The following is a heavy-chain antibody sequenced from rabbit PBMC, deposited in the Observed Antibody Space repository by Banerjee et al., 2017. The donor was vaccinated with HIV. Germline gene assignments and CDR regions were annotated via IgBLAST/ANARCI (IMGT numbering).Heavy chain of an antibody. CDR3: ARGVTMTMVTFNL. D-gene: IGHD2-1*01. Sequence: QEQLEESGGDLVKPEGSLTLTCKASGSDISSNAMCWVRQAPGKGLELIACIYSSNGDKWYASWVNGRFTISRSTSLNTVDLKMTSLTVADTATYFCARGVTMTMVTFNLWGQGTLVT. V-gene: IGHV1S47*01. CDR1: GSDISSNA. J-gene: IGHJ4*01. CDR2: IYSSNGDK.